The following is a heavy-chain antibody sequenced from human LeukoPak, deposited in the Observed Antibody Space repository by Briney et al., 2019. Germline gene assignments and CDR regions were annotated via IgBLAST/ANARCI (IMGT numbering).Heavy chain of an antibody. CDR1: GFTFNGYW. D-gene: IGHD6-19*01. CDR3: SKGQWLVEQTFDY. J-gene: IGHJ4*02. CDR2: IKEDGSAQ. Sequence: GGSLRLSCAASGFTFNGYWMSWVRQAPGKGLEWVANIKEDGSAQYYVGSVKGRFTISRDNSKNTLFLQMNSLRAEDTAVYYCSKGQWLVEQTFDYWGQGTLVTVSS. V-gene: IGHV3-7*01.